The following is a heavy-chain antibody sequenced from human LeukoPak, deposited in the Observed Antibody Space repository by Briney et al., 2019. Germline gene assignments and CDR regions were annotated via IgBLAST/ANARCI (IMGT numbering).Heavy chain of an antibody. CDR1: GYTFTSYY. D-gene: IGHD5-18*01. J-gene: IGHJ2*01. CDR2: SNPSGGST. V-gene: IGHV1-46*01. CDR3: ARDRGYSYGRPYWYFDL. Sequence: ASVMVSCKASGYTFTSYYMHWVRQAPGQGLEWMGISNPSGGSTSYAQKFQGRVTMTRDTSTSTVYMELSSLRSEDTAVYYCARDRGYSYGRPYWYFDLWGRGTLVTVSS.